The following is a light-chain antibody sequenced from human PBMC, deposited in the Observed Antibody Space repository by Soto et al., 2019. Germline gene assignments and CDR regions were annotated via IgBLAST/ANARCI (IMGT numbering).Light chain of an antibody. J-gene: IGKJ4*01. V-gene: IGKV3-20*01. CDR3: QKYGSSPA. CDR1: QSVTSSY. CDR2: GAS. Sequence: EIVLTQSPGTLSLSPGERATLSCRASQSVTSSYLAWYQQKPGQAPRLLLYGASSRATSSPDRFSSSGSGTDFTLTISTLEPEDFAVYYDQKYGSSPAFGGGTKVEIK.